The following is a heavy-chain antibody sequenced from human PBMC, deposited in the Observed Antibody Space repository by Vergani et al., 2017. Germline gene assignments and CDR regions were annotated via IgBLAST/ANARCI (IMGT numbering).Heavy chain of an antibody. V-gene: IGHV1-69*11. CDR3: ARDHKIKGYSYGYGAFDI. Sequence: QVQLVQSGAEVKKPGASVKVSCTASGGTFSSYAISWVRQAPGQGLEWMGRIIPILGTANYAQKFQGRVTITADESTSTAYMELSSLRSEDTAVYYCARDHKIKGYSYGYGAFDIWGQGTMVTVSS. D-gene: IGHD5-18*01. J-gene: IGHJ3*02. CDR1: GGTFSSYA. CDR2: IIPILGTA.